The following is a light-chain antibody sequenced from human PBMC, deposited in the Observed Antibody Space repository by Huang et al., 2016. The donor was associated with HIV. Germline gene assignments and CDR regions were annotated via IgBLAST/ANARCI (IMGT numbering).Light chain of an antibody. V-gene: IGKV3-15*01. J-gene: IGKJ1*01. CDR3: QQYDNWPPGWT. CDR2: GAS. Sequence: IVMTQSPATLSVSPGERATLSCRASQSINKNLAWYQQKPGQAPRLLIYGASTRATGIPARFGDSGSGTEFTLTITSLQSEDFGIYYCQQYDNWPPGWTFGQGTKVEIK. CDR1: QSINKN.